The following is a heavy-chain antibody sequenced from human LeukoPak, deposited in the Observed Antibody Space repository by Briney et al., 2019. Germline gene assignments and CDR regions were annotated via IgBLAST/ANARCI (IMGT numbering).Heavy chain of an antibody. CDR3: ARGPYYYGLGSYYFDY. J-gene: IGHJ4*02. D-gene: IGHD3-10*01. V-gene: IGHV4-34*01. Sequence: SETLSLTCAVYGGSFSGYYWRWIRQPPGKGLEWIGEINHSGSTNYNPSLKSRVTISVDTSKNQFSLKLSSVTAADTAVYYSARGPYYYGLGSYYFDYWGQGTLVTVSS. CDR1: GGSFSGYY. CDR2: INHSGST.